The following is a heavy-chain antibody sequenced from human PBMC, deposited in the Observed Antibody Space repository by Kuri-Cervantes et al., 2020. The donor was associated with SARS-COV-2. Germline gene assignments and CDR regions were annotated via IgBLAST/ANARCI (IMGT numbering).Heavy chain of an antibody. Sequence: GESLKISCAASGFTFSSYSMNWVRQAPGKGLEWVSYISSSSSTIYYADSVKGRFTISRDNAKNSLYLQMNSLGDEDTAVYYGARVDCSGGSCYPQFDPWGQGTLVTVSS. D-gene: IGHD2-15*01. J-gene: IGHJ5*02. CDR1: GFTFSSYS. V-gene: IGHV3-48*02. CDR2: ISSSSSTI. CDR3: ARVDCSGGSCYPQFDP.